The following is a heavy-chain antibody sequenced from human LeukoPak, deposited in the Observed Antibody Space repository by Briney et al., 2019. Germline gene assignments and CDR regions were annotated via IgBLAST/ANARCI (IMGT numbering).Heavy chain of an antibody. V-gene: IGHV4-34*01. CDR1: GGSFSGYY. J-gene: IGHJ3*02. CDR3: ARDSRGSSSWFLDAFDI. Sequence: SETLSLTCAVYGGSFSGYYWSWIRQPPGKGLEWIGEINHSGSTNYNPSLKSRVTISVDTSKNQFSLKLSSVTAADTAVYYCARDSRGSSSWFLDAFDIWGQGTMVTVSS. CDR2: INHSGST. D-gene: IGHD6-13*01.